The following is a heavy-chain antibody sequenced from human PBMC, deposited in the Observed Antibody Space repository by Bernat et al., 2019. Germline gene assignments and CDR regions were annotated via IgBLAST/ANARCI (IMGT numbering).Heavy chain of an antibody. D-gene: IGHD4-23*01. V-gene: IGHV3-21*01. CDR1: GFTFSSYS. J-gene: IGHJ6*02. Sequence: EVQLVESGGGLVKPGGSLRLSCAASGFTFSSYSMNWVRQAPGKGLEWVSSISSSSSYIYYADSVKGRFTISRDNAKNSLYLQMNSLRAEDTAVYYCARDSGDGGNSGSSYYYGMDVWGQGTTVTVSS. CDR3: ARDSGDGGNSGSSYYYGMDV. CDR2: ISSSSSYI.